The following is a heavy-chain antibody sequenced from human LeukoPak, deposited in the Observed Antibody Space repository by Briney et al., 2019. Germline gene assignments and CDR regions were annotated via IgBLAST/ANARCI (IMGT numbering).Heavy chain of an antibody. V-gene: IGHV4-61*01. J-gene: IGHJ4*02. CDR2: IYYSGST. CDR3: ALYDSSGYYFDP. D-gene: IGHD3-22*01. Sequence: SETLSLTCTVSGGSISSSSYYWSWIRQPPGKGLEWIGYIYYSGSTNYNPSLKSRVTISVDTSKNQFSLKLSSVTAADTAVYYCALYDSSGYYFDPWGQGTLVTVSS. CDR1: GGSISSSSYY.